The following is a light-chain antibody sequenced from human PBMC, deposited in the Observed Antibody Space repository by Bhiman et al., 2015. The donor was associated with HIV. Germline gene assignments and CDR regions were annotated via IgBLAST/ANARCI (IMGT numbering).Light chain of an antibody. J-gene: IGLJ1*01. V-gene: IGLV2-23*02. CDR3: SSYAGHNIYV. Sequence: QSALTQPASVSGSPGQSITISCTGTSSDVGSYNLVSWYQHHPGKAPKLMIYEVSKRPSGVSNRFSGSKSGNTASLTISGLQAEDEADYYCSSYAGHNIYVFGTATKVTVL. CDR1: SSDVGSYNL. CDR2: EVS.